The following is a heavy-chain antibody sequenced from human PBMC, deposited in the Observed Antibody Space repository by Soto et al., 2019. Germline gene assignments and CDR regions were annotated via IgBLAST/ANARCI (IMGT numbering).Heavy chain of an antibody. Sequence: QVQLVESGGGVVQPGRSLRLSCAASGFIFSRYGMHWVRQAPGKGLEWVAVTWCDGSNKYYADSVKGRFTISRDNSKNKVYLQMNRMRVEDTAVDYYAREGGVKIVKYSSSTPFDFWGQGTLVTVSS. CDR1: GFIFSRYG. V-gene: IGHV3-33*01. J-gene: IGHJ4*02. CDR2: TWCDGSNK. D-gene: IGHD6-6*01. CDR3: AREGGVKIVKYSSSTPFDF.